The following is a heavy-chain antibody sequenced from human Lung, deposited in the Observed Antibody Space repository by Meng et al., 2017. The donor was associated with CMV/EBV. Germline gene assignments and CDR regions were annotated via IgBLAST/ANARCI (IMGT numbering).Heavy chain of an antibody. Sequence: SVXVSXXASGYTFTSYYMHWVRQAPGQGLEWMGIINPSGGSTSYAQKFQGRVTMTRDTSTSTVYMELSSLRSEDTAVYYCARVGNERITIFGVVTKGAFEIWGQGTMVTVSS. D-gene: IGHD3-3*01. CDR1: GYTFTSYY. J-gene: IGHJ3*02. CDR2: INPSGGST. CDR3: ARVGNERITIFGVVTKGAFEI. V-gene: IGHV1-46*01.